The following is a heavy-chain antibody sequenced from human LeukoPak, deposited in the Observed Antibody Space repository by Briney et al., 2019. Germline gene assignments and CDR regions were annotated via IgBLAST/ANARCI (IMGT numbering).Heavy chain of an antibody. J-gene: IGHJ4*02. Sequence: SETLSLTCTVSGGSISSGDYYWSWIRQPPGKGLEWIGYIYYRGSTYYNPSLKSRVTISVDTSKNQFSLKLSSVTAADTAVYYCARASGGKGVGYFDYWGQGTLVTVSS. CDR1: GGSISSGDYY. CDR3: ARASGGKGVGYFDY. D-gene: IGHD4-23*01. V-gene: IGHV4-30-4*01. CDR2: IYYRGST.